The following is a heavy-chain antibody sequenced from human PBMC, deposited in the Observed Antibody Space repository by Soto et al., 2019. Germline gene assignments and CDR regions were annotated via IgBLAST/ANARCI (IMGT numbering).Heavy chain of an antibody. V-gene: IGHV4-34*01. D-gene: IGHD6-13*01. CDR1: GGSFSGYY. Sequence: QVPLQQWGAGLLKPSETLSLTCAVYGGSFSGYYWTWIRQPPGKGLEWIGEVNQSGSTNYNPSLKSRVTISVDTSKNQFSLKLSSVTAADTAVYYCARGPAAGTGFDYWGQGTLVTVSS. CDR2: VNQSGST. CDR3: ARGPAAGTGFDY. J-gene: IGHJ4*02.